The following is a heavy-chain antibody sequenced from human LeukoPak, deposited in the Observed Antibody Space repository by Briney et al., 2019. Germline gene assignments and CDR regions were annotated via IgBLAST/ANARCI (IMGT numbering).Heavy chain of an antibody. CDR3: ARRAVEMATSCFDY. D-gene: IGHD5-24*01. J-gene: IGHJ4*02. CDR2: IYYSGST. V-gene: IGHV4-59*02. CDR1: GFTVSSNY. Sequence: GSLRLSCAASGFTVSSNYMSWVRQAPGKGLEWIGYIYYSGSTYYNPSLKSRVTISVDTSKNQFSLKLSSVTAADTAVYYCARRAVEMATSCFDYWGQGTLVTVSS.